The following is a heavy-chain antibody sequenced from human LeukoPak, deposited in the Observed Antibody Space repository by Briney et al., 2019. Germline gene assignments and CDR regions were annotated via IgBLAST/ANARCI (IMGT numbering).Heavy chain of an antibody. Sequence: GASVKVSCKASGYTFTTYGISWVRQAPGQGLEWMGWISAYNGNTKYAQKLQGRVTMTTDTSTSTAYMELRSLRSDDTAVYYCAKSGGEKQLVDSPDHFDYWGQGTLVTVSS. CDR2: ISAYNGNT. CDR1: GYTFTTYG. CDR3: AKSGGEKQLVDSPDHFDY. D-gene: IGHD6-13*01. J-gene: IGHJ4*02. V-gene: IGHV1-18*01.